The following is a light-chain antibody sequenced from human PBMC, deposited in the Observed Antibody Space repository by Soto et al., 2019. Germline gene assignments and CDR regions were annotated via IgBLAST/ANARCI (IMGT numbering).Light chain of an antibody. J-gene: IGKJ4*02. CDR1: QGISSW. Sequence: DIHMTQSPSSVSASVGDRVTITCRASQGISSWLAWYQQKPGKAPKLLIYTVSSLHSGVPSRFSGSGSGTDFALTISSMQPEDFAPDYCHQANCIPLTFGEGTKVEIK. CDR3: HQANCIPLT. V-gene: IGKV1-12*01. CDR2: TVS.